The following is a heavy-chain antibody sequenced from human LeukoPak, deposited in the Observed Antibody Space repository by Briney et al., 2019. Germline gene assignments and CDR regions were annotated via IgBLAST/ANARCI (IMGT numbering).Heavy chain of an antibody. J-gene: IGHJ3*02. V-gene: IGHV4-30-2*01. D-gene: IGHD3-3*01. CDR2: IYHSGST. Sequence: SQTLSLTCTVSGGSISSGGYYWSWIRQPPGKGLEWIGYIYHSGSTYYNPSLKSRVTISVDRSKNQFSLKLSSVTAADTAVYYCAREPGPYYDFWSGSDAFDIWGQGTMVTVSS. CDR3: AREPGPYYDFWSGSDAFDI. CDR1: GGSISSGGYY.